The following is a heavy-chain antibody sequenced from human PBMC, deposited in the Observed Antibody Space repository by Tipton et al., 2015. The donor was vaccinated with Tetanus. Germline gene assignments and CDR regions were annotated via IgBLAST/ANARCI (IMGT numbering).Heavy chain of an antibody. CDR1: GGSISSYY. D-gene: IGHD1-26*01. CDR2: IHSSGGT. J-gene: IGHJ4*02. CDR3: ARDIEEVGATKYLDY. V-gene: IGHV4-59*01. Sequence: TLSLTCTVSGGSISSYYWSWIRQPPGKGPEWIGQIHSSGGTNYNPSLKSRVTISLDTSKNQFSLRLTSVTAADTAVYYCARDIEEVGATKYLDYWGQGTLGTVSS.